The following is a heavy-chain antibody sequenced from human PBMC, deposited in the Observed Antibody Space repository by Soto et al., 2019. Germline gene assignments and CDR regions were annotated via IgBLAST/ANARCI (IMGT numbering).Heavy chain of an antibody. CDR3: ARDRIVGTSYFDY. V-gene: IGHV4-4*07. D-gene: IGHD1-26*01. CDR2: IYSSGTT. J-gene: IGHJ4*02. Sequence: SETLSLTCTVSGGSISSFYWSWIRQPAGKGLEWIGRIYSSGTTSYNPYRKGRVTMSVDTSKNQFSLSLSSVTAADTAVYYCARDRIVGTSYFDYWGKGALVTV. CDR1: GGSISSFY.